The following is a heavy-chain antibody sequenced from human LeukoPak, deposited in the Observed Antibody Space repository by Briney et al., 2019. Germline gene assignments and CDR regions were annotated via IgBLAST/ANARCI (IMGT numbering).Heavy chain of an antibody. V-gene: IGHV3-11*01. CDR2: ISSSGSVI. J-gene: IGHJ3*02. CDR1: GFTFSDYY. Sequence: PGGSLRLSCAASGFTFSDYYMSWIRQTPGKGLEWVSYISSSGSVIYYTDSVKGRFTISRDNAKNSLYLQMNSLRAKDTALYYCAKDFTMVRGVMRYAFDIWGQGTMVTVSS. CDR3: AKDFTMVRGVMRYAFDI. D-gene: IGHD3-10*01.